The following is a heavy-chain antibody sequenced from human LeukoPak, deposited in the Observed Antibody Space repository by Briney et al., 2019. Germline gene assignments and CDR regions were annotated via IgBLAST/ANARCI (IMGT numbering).Heavy chain of an antibody. CDR2: IYYSGST. CDR1: GGSFSSSSYY. J-gene: IGHJ4*02. CDR3: ARDVTPTYFDY. D-gene: IGHD4-23*01. Sequence: SETLSLTCTVSGGSFSSSSYYWGWIRQPPGTGLEWIGSIYYSGSTYYNPSLKSRVTISVDTSKNQFSLKLSSVTAADAAVYYCARDVTPTYFDYWGQGTLVTVSS. V-gene: IGHV4-39*01.